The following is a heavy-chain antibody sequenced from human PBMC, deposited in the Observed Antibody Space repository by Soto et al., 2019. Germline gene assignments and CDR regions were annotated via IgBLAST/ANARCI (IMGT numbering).Heavy chain of an antibody. Sequence: QLQLQESGPGLVKPSETLSLTCTVSGGSISSSSYYWGWIRQPPGKGLEWIGSIYYSGSTYYNPSLKSRVTLSLDTSKNHFSLKLSSVTAADTAVYYCASGLYGVVFRLLGGRVEDAFDIWGQGTMVTVSS. J-gene: IGHJ3*02. CDR3: ASGLYGVVFRLLGGRVEDAFDI. V-gene: IGHV4-39*02. CDR2: IYYSGST. D-gene: IGHD3-16*01. CDR1: GGSISSSSYY.